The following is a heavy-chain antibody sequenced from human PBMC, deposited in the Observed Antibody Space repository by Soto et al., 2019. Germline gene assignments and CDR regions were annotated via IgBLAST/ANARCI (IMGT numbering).Heavy chain of an antibody. Sequence: EVQLVESGGGLVQPGRSLRLSCAASGFTFDDYAMHWVRQAPGKGLEWVSGISWNSGSIGYADSVKGRFTISRDNAKNSLYLQMNSLRAEDTALYYCAKAGYCSSTSCYDWFDPWGQGTLVTVSS. CDR2: ISWNSGSI. D-gene: IGHD2-2*01. J-gene: IGHJ5*02. CDR1: GFTFDDYA. CDR3: AKAGYCSSTSCYDWFDP. V-gene: IGHV3-9*01.